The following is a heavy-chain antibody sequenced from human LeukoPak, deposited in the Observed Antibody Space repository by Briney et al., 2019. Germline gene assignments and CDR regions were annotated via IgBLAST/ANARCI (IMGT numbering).Heavy chain of an antibody. D-gene: IGHD3-22*01. V-gene: IGHV4-39*01. Sequence: PSETLSLTCTVSGGSISGSTDYWGWIRQPPGKGLEWIASIYYSGSTYCNPSLKSRVTISVDTSKNQVSLNLSSVTAADTAVYYCARLPPPSGYSDYWGQGTLVTVSS. CDR2: IYYSGST. J-gene: IGHJ4*02. CDR3: ARLPPPSGYSDY. CDR1: GGSISGSTDY.